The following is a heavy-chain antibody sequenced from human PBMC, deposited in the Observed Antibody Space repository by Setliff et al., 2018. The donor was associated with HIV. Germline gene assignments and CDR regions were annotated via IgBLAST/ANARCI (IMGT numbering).Heavy chain of an antibody. V-gene: IGHV3-23*01. D-gene: IGHD1-26*01. Sequence: GSLRLSCAASGFSFSNYAMTWVRQAPGKGLEWVSTIANGVNTYYADSVRGRFTISRDNSKNTLYLQMNSLRAEDTAKYYCALRQRGGLVGAGNAFDIWGQGTMVTVSS. J-gene: IGHJ3*02. CDR3: ALRQRGGLVGAGNAFDI. CDR1: GFSFSNYA. CDR2: IANGVNT.